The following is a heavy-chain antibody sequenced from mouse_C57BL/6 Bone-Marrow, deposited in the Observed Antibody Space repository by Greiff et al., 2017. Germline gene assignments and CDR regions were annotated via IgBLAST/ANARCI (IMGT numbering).Heavy chain of an antibody. Sequence: EVMLVESGGGLVQPGGSLKLSCAASGFTFSDYGMAWVRQAPRKGPEWVAFISNLAYSIYYAATVTGRFTSSRENAKNTLYLEMSSLRSEDTAMYYCARRVIEDYAMDYWGQGTSVTVSS. CDR1: GFTFSDYG. CDR2: ISNLAYSI. D-gene: IGHD2-2*01. CDR3: ARRVIEDYAMDY. J-gene: IGHJ4*01. V-gene: IGHV5-15*04.